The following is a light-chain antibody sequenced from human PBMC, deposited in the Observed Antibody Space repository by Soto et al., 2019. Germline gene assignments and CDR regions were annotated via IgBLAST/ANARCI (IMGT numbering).Light chain of an antibody. CDR1: QSVLYSSNNKNY. CDR3: HQYYSTPLA. J-gene: IGKJ4*02. V-gene: IGKV4-1*01. Sequence: DIVMTQSPDSLAVSLGERATINCKSSQSVLYSSNNKNYLAWYQQKPGQPPKLLIYWASTRESGVPDGFSGSGYGTDFTLTISTLKAEAVAVYYCHQYYSTPLAVGGGPKVEIK. CDR2: WAS.